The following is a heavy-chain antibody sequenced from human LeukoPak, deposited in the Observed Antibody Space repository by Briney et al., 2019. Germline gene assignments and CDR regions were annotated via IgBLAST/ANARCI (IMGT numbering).Heavy chain of an antibody. D-gene: IGHD6-6*01. V-gene: IGHV4-34*01. CDR1: GGSFSDYY. CDR2: INHSGST. J-gene: IGHJ6*03. Sequence: SETLSLTCAVYGGSFSDYYWSWIRQPPGKGLECIGEINHSGSTNYNPSLKSRVTISVDTSKSQFSLKLSSVTAADTAVYYCARGVEARRGSVYYYYYIDVWGKGTTVTVSS. CDR3: ARGVEARRGSVYYYYYIDV.